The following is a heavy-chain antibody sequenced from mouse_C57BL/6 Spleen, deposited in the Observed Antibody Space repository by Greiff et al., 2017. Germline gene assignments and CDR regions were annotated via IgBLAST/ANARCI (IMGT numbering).Heavy chain of an antibody. CDR3: ERREAAQATFYFDY. CDR1: GYTFTSYW. CDR2: IHPNSGST. V-gene: IGHV1-64*01. Sequence: VQLQQPGAELVKPGASVKLSCKASGYTFTSYWMHWVKQRPGQGLEWIGMIHPNSGSTNYNEKFKSKATLTVDKSSSTAYMQLSSLTSEDSAVYYCERREAAQATFYFDYWGQGTTLTVSS. D-gene: IGHD3-2*02. J-gene: IGHJ2*01.